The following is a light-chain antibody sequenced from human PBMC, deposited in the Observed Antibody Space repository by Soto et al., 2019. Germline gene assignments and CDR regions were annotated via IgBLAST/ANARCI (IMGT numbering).Light chain of an antibody. CDR2: GNT. V-gene: IGLV1-40*01. J-gene: IGLJ2*01. CDR1: SSNIGAGYD. CDR3: LSFDSSLSVV. Sequence: QSVLTQPPSVSGAPGQRVTISCTGSSSNIGAGYDVHWYQQLPGRAPKLLIYGNTNRTSGVPDRFSGSKSGTSASLAITGLQAEDEADYYCLSFDSSLSVVFGGGTQVTV.